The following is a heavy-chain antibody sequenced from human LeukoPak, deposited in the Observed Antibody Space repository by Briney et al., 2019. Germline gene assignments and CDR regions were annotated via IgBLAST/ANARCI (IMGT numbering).Heavy chain of an antibody. CDR3: ARGISGYDYDAFDI. CDR2: INPNSGGT. J-gene: IGHJ3*02. D-gene: IGHD5-12*01. Sequence: ASVKVSCKASGYTFTGYYMHWVRQAPGQGLEWMGWINPNSGGTNYAQKFQGRVTMTRDTSISTAYMELSRLRSDDTAVYYCARGISGYDYDAFDIWGQGTMVTASS. V-gene: IGHV1-2*02. CDR1: GYTFTGYY.